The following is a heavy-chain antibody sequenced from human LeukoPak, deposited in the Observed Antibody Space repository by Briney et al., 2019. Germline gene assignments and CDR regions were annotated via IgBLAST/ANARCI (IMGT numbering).Heavy chain of an antibody. Sequence: SETLSLTCTVSGGSISSSSYYWGWIRQPPGKGLEWIGYIYYSGSTNYNPSLKSRVTISVDTSKNQFSLKLSSVTAADTAVYYCARGRYYYDSSGYYPDFDYWGQGTLVTVSS. CDR2: IYYSGST. CDR1: GGSISSSSYY. D-gene: IGHD3-22*01. V-gene: IGHV4-61*05. J-gene: IGHJ4*02. CDR3: ARGRYYYDSSGYYPDFDY.